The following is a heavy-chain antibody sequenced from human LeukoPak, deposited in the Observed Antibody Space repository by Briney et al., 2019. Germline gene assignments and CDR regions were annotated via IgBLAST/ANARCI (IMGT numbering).Heavy chain of an antibody. V-gene: IGHV1-18*01. Sequence: ASVKVSCKASGYTFTSYGISRVRRAPGQGLEWMGWISAYNGNTNYAQKLQGRVTMTTDTSTSTAYMELRSLRSDDTAVYYCATSPTTLAPHYWGQGTLVTVSS. D-gene: IGHD5-12*01. CDR3: ATSPTTLAPHY. CDR1: GYTFTSYG. J-gene: IGHJ4*02. CDR2: ISAYNGNT.